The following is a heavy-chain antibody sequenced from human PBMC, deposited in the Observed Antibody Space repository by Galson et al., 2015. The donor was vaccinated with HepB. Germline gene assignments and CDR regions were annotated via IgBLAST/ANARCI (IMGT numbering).Heavy chain of an antibody. Sequence: SLRLSCAASGFSFTRYAMTWVRQAPGKGLEWVSSITSSGGNSYYTDSVKGRFTVSRDNSKNTLLLQLNSLRAEDTAMYFCAKDGIMVANNPYHFHYWGHGTLFTVSS. CDR1: GFSFTRYA. CDR2: ITSSGGNS. CDR3: AKDGIMVANNPYHFHY. V-gene: IGHV3-23*01. D-gene: IGHD2-15*01. J-gene: IGHJ4*01.